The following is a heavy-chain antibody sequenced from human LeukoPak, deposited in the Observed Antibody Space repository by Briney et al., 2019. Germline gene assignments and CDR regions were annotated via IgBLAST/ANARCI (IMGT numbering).Heavy chain of an antibody. CDR2: IYYTGST. Sequence: SETLCLTCTVSGDSISSYYWSWIRQPPGKGLEWIGYIYYTGSTIYNPSLKSRVTISADMSKNQFSLKLRSVTAADTAVFYCARFNDKGGSYSFDYWGQGTLVTVSS. V-gene: IGHV4-59*01. CDR3: ARFNDKGGSYSFDY. D-gene: IGHD1-26*01. J-gene: IGHJ4*02. CDR1: GDSISSYY.